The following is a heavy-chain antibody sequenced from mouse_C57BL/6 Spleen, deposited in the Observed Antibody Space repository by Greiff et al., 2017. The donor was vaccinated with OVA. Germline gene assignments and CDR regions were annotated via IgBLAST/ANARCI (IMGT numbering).Heavy chain of an antibody. V-gene: IGHV1-69*01. Sequence: VQLQQPGAELVMPGASVKLSCKASGYTFTSYWMHWVKQRPGQGLEWIGEIDPSDSYTNYNQKFKGKSTLTVDKSSSTAYMQLSSLTSEDSAVYYCARFYDAYFDYWGQGTTLTVSS. CDR3: ARFYDAYFDY. J-gene: IGHJ2*01. D-gene: IGHD2-3*01. CDR2: IDPSDSYT. CDR1: GYTFTSYW.